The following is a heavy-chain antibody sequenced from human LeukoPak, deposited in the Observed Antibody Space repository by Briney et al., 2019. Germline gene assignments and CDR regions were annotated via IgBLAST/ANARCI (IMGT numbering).Heavy chain of an antibody. D-gene: IGHD6-13*01. V-gene: IGHV3-23*01. Sequence: GGALRLSCAASGFTFNSYAMSWVRQAPGRGLEWVSVSSAGGGSTYYTDSVKGGVTISSENSKKTLHLQKNSLRAEDTAVYYSVKKRRSAVAGQIEYWGQGTLVTVSS. J-gene: IGHJ4*02. CDR3: VKKRRSAVAGQIEY. CDR2: SSAGGGST. CDR1: GFTFNSYA.